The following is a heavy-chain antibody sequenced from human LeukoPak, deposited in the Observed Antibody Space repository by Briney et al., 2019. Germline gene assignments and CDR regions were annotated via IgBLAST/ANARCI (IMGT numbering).Heavy chain of an antibody. J-gene: IGHJ5*02. CDR2: IYYSGST. D-gene: IGHD1-26*01. Sequence: SETLSLTCTVSGGSISSSSYYWGWIRQPPGKGLEWIGSIYYSGSTYYNPSLKSRVTISVDTSKNQFSLKLSSVTAADTAVYHSARVGATKGGWFDPWGQGTLVTVSS. CDR1: GGSISSSSYY. V-gene: IGHV4-39*01. CDR3: ARVGATKGGWFDP.